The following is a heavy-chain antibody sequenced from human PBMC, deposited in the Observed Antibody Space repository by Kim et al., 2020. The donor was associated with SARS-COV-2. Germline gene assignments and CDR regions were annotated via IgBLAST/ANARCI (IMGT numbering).Heavy chain of an antibody. V-gene: IGHV1-3*01. CDR3: ARSLTERGTLYFDS. Sequence: ASVKVSCKASGYIFTRYGVHWLRQAPGHRLEWMGWISVGAGNTRYSEDVQDRITITGDTSAATSYLELRSLRSDDTGIYYCARSLTERGTLYFDSWGQGT. CDR2: ISVGAGNT. J-gene: IGHJ4*02. D-gene: IGHD1-1*01. CDR1: GYIFTRYG.